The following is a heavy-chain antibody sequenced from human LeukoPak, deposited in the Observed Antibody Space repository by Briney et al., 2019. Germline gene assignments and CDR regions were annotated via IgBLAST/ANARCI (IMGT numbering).Heavy chain of an antibody. D-gene: IGHD5-18*01. V-gene: IGHV4-61*10. Sequence: SETLSLTCTVSGGSISSGSYYWSWIRQPAGKGLEWIGEINHSGSTNYNPSLKSRVTISVDTSKNQFSLKLSSVTAADTAVYYCARLGDTAMENMDVWGKGTTVTISS. CDR3: ARLGDTAMENMDV. CDR2: INHSGST. J-gene: IGHJ6*03. CDR1: GGSISSGSYY.